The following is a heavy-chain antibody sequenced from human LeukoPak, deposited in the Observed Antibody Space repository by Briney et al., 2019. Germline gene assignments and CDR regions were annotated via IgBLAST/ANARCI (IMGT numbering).Heavy chain of an antibody. V-gene: IGHV3-30*18. D-gene: IGHD6-19*01. J-gene: IGHJ5*02. CDR1: GFTFSSYG. Sequence: LAGGSLILSRAASGFTFSSYGMHWVRQAPGKGLEWVAVISYDGSNKYYADSVKGRFTISRDNSKNTLYLQMNSLRAEDTAVYYCAKGLAVAGTGLDWFDPWGQGTLVTVSS. CDR2: ISYDGSNK. CDR3: AKGLAVAGTGLDWFDP.